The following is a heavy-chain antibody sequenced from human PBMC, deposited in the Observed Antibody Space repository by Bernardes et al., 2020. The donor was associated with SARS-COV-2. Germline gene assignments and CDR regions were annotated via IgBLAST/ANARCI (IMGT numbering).Heavy chain of an antibody. V-gene: IGHV3-23*01. CDR2: IGGSGGST. Sequence: GGSLRLSRAGSGFTFSSYAMSWVRQAPGKGLEWVSAIGGSGGSTYYADSVKGRFTISRDNSKNTLYLQMNSLRAEDTAVYYCAKYISIAAGGPYLLDYWGQGTLVTVSS. J-gene: IGHJ4*02. CDR1: GFTFSSYA. CDR3: AKYISIAAGGPYLLDY. D-gene: IGHD6-13*01.